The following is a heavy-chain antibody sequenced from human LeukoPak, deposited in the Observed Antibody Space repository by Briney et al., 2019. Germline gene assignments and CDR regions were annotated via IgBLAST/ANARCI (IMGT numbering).Heavy chain of an antibody. Sequence: GGSLRLSCAASGFTFSSYWMHWVRQAPGKGLVWVSRINTDGGYTSYADSVKGRFTISRDNAKNTLYLQMNSLRAEDTAVYYCTSDTFGARDSWGQGTLVTVSS. CDR3: TSDTFGARDS. V-gene: IGHV3-74*01. J-gene: IGHJ4*02. D-gene: IGHD3-10*01. CDR1: GFTFSSYW. CDR2: INTDGGYT.